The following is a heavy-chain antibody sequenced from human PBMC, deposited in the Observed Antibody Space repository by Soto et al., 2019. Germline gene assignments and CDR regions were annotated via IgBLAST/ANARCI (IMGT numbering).Heavy chain of an antibody. CDR3: ARVSGSGYGDY. CDR2: ISSSSSYI. D-gene: IGHD3-22*01. J-gene: IGHJ4*02. Sequence: GGSLRLSCAASGFTFSSYSMNWVRQAPGKGLEWVSSISSSSSYIYYADSVKGRFTISRDNAKNSLYLQMNSLRAEDTAVYYCARVSGSGYGDYWGQGTLVTVSS. V-gene: IGHV3-21*01. CDR1: GFTFSSYS.